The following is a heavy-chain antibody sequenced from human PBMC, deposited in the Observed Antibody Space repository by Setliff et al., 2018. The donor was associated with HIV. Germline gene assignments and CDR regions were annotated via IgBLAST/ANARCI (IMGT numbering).Heavy chain of an antibody. CDR2: INPSGGST. CDR3: ARGYPSSPYYYYMDV. CDR1: GYSFTSYY. J-gene: IGHJ6*03. V-gene: IGHV1-46*01. Sequence: ASVKVSCKASGYSFTSYYIHWVRQAPGQGLEWMGIINPSGGSTSYAQKFQGRVTMTRDTSTSTVYMELSSLRSEDTAVYNCARGYPSSPYYYYMDVWGKGTTVTVSS. D-gene: IGHD5-12*01.